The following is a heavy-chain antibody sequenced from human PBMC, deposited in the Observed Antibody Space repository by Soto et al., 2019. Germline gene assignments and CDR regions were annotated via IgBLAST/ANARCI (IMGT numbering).Heavy chain of an antibody. Sequence: PSETLSLTCAVYGGSFSGYYWSWIRQPPGKGLEWIGEINHSGSTNYNPSLKSRVTISVDTSKNQFSLKLTSVTAADTAVYFCARDNYGSSGYYYGAFHIWGQGTMVTVSS. CDR3: ARDNYGSSGYYYGAFHI. CDR1: GGSFSGYY. D-gene: IGHD3-22*01. CDR2: INHSGST. V-gene: IGHV4-34*01. J-gene: IGHJ3*02.